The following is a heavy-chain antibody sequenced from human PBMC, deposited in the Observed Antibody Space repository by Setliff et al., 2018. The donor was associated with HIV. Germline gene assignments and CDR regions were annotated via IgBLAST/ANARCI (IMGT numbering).Heavy chain of an antibody. V-gene: IGHV4-59*12. Sequence: SETLSLTCTVSGVSISDYYWSWIRQPPGKGLEWIGYIYFSGSTNYNPSLKSRVTMSLDTSKNQFSLKLSSVTAADTAVYYCARGTAYYNFWSGYSQDYYYYMDVWGKGTTVTVSS. J-gene: IGHJ6*03. D-gene: IGHD3-3*01. CDR2: IYFSGST. CDR3: ARGTAYYNFWSGYSQDYYYYMDV. CDR1: GVSISDYY.